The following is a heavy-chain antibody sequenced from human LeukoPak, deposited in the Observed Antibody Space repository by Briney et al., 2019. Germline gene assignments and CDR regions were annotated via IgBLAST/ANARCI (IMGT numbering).Heavy chain of an antibody. V-gene: IGHV4-38-2*01. D-gene: IGHD2-15*01. CDR1: GYSISTGYH. Sequence: PSETLSLTCAVSGYSISTGYHWGWIRQSPGTGLEWIGSTFPSGNTYYNPSLKSRVTISMDTSMNQFSLQVTSVTAADTAVYYCARTRYCSGATCYSPELFDSWGQGTLVTVSS. CDR3: ARTRYCSGATCYSPELFDS. J-gene: IGHJ4*02. CDR2: TFPSGNT.